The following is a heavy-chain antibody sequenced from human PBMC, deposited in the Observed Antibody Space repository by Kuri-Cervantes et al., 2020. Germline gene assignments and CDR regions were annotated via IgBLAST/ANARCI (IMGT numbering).Heavy chain of an antibody. J-gene: IGHJ5*02. CDR2: IYHGGST. CDR1: GGSFSGYY. V-gene: IGHV4-34*01. Sequence: GSLRLSCAVYGGSFSGYYWSWVRQPPGKALEWIGEIYHGGSTNYNPSLKSRVTISVDTSKNQFSLKLSSVTAADTAVYYCARVIAVVVAATPWGQGTLVTVSS. D-gene: IGHD2-15*01. CDR3: ARVIAVVVAATP.